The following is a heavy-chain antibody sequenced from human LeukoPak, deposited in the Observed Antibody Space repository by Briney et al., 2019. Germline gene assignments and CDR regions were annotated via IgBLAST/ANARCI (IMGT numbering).Heavy chain of an antibody. CDR1: GFTFSSYG. CDR3: ARDKSVPGAFDI. V-gene: IGHV3-33*01. D-gene: IGHD6-6*01. Sequence: PGRSLRLSCAASGFTFSSYGMHWVRQAPGKGLEWVAVIWYDGSNKYYADSVKGRFTISRDNSKNTLYLQMNSLRAEDTAVYYCARDKSVPGAFDIWGQGTMVTVSS. J-gene: IGHJ3*02. CDR2: IWYDGSNK.